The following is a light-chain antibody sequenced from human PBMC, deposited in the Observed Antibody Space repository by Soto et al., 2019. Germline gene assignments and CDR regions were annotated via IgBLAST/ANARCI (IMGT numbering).Light chain of an antibody. CDR1: QSISDW. J-gene: IGKJ1*01. V-gene: IGKV1-5*03. Sequence: DIQMTQSPSTLSASVGDRVTITCRAGQSISDWLAWYQQKPGKAPTLLIYKASSLASGVPSRFSGSGSGTDFTLTISSLQSDDFATYYCQQYNSYSGTFGQGTKVEIK. CDR3: QQYNSYSGT. CDR2: KAS.